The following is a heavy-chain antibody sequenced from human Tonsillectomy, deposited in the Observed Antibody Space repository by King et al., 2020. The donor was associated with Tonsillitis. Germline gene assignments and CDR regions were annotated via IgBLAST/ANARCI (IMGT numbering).Heavy chain of an antibody. CDR3: AKDKGECHYDSGRGAFDI. CDR1: GFTFSNYD. V-gene: IGHV3-21*01. D-gene: IGHD3-22*01. Sequence: VQLVESGGGLVKPGGSLRLSCATSGFTFSNYDMNWVRQAPGKGLEGVSSIRSSSSYIYYADSVKGRFTISRDNAKNSLSLQMNSLRAEDTAVYYCAKDKGECHYDSGRGAFDIWGQGTMVAVSS. J-gene: IGHJ3*02. CDR2: IRSSSSYI.